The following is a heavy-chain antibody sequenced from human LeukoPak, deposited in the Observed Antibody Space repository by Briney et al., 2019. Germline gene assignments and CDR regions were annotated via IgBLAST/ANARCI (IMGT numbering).Heavy chain of an antibody. CDR1: GFTFSSYG. V-gene: IGHV3-30*18. CDR3: AKDPAFRFAVRGVFSY. CDR2: ISYDGSNK. J-gene: IGHJ4*02. Sequence: GGSLRLSCAASGFTFSSYGMHWVRQAPGKGLEWVAVISYDGSNKYYADSVKGRFTISRDNSKNTLYLQMNSLRAEDTAVYYCAKDPAFRFAVRGVFSYWGQGTLVTVSS. D-gene: IGHD3-10*01.